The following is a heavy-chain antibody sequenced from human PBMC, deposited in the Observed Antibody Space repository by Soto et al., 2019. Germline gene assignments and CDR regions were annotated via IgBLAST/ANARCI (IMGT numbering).Heavy chain of an antibody. J-gene: IGHJ5*01. V-gene: IGHV1-3*01. CDR2: INAGNGNT. CDR1: GYTFTSYE. Sequence: ASVKVSCKASGYTFTSYEMHWVRQAPGQRLEWMGWINAGNGNTKYSQKFQGRLTLTRDTPGNTAYLQMNSLRVEDTAVYHCAKLRYFDWSAYNWFEYWGQGTPVTVSS. D-gene: IGHD3-9*01. CDR3: AKLRYFDWSAYNWFEY.